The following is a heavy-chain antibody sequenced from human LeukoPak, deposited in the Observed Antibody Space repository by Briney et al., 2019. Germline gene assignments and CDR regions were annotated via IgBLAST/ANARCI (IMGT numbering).Heavy chain of an antibody. Sequence: KTSETLSLTCAVSGGSISSRNWWSWVRQPPGKGLEWIGEFYHSGSTNYNPSLKTRVTISVDKSKNQFSLKLSSVTAADTAVYYCAGFSGYSYGYEGDAFDIWGQGTMVTVSS. CDR2: FYHSGST. J-gene: IGHJ3*02. CDR1: GGSISSRNW. CDR3: AGFSGYSYGYEGDAFDI. V-gene: IGHV4-4*02. D-gene: IGHD5-18*01.